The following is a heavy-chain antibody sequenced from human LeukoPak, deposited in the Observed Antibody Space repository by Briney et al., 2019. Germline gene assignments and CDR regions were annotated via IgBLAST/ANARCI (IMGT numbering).Heavy chain of an antibody. CDR1: GYSINNYW. Sequence: GESLKISCKGSGYSINNYWIGWVRQMPGKGLEWMGIIYPADSDIRYSPSFQGQVTISADKSISTVYLQWSSLKASDTAMYYCARQEYCSGGSCYTWFDPWGQGTLVTVSS. D-gene: IGHD2-15*01. V-gene: IGHV5-51*01. J-gene: IGHJ5*02. CDR3: ARQEYCSGGSCYTWFDP. CDR2: IYPADSDI.